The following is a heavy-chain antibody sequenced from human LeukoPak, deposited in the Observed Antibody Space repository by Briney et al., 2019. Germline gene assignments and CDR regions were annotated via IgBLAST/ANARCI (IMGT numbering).Heavy chain of an antibody. CDR3: VRNRASSGAGLFDY. CDR1: GFTFSTYS. D-gene: IGHD6-19*01. V-gene: IGHV3-48*02. J-gene: IGHJ4*02. CDR2: IGSDSTI. Sequence: GGSLRLSCAASGFTFSTYSMNWVRQAPGKGLEWISYIGSDSTIYNADSAKGRFTISRDNAKNSLYLQMKSLRDEDTAVYYCVRNRASSGAGLFDYWGQGTLVTVSS.